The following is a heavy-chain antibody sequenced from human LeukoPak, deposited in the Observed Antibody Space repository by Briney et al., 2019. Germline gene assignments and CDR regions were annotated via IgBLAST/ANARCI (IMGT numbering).Heavy chain of an antibody. J-gene: IGHJ3*02. CDR1: GYTFSRYW. CDR3: ASSEAPVDI. CDR2: INTDGSST. V-gene: IGHV3-74*01. D-gene: IGHD4-17*01. Sequence: PGGSLRLSCAASGYTFSRYWMQWVRQAPGKGLVWVSRINTDGSSTSYADSVKGRFSISRDNAKNTLEQQKNRLRAEDTAVYYCASSEAPVDIWGQGTMVTVSS.